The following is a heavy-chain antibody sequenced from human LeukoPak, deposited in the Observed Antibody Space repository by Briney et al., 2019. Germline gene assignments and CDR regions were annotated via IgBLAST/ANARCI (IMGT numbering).Heavy chain of an antibody. CDR2: IYYSGST. CDR3: ARVLRGYSGYDYYFDY. Sequence: SETLSLTCTVSGGSVSSGSYYWSWIRQPPGRGLEWIGYIYYSGSTNDNPSLKSRVTISVDTSKNQFSLKLSSVTAADTAVYYCARVLRGYSGYDYYFDYWGQGTPVTVSS. V-gene: IGHV4-61*01. J-gene: IGHJ4*02. CDR1: GGSVSSGSYY. D-gene: IGHD5-12*01.